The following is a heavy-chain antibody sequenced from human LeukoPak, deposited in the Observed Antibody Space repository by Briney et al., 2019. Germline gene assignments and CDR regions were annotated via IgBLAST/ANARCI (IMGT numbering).Heavy chain of an antibody. Sequence: GGSLRLSCAASGFTFSSYGMHWVRQAPGKGLEWVVFIRYDGSNKYYADSVKGRFTISRDNSKSTLYLQMISLRAEDTAVYYCAKASMVRGVSWDSFDYWGQGTLVTVSS. J-gene: IGHJ4*02. CDR2: IRYDGSNK. V-gene: IGHV3-30*02. D-gene: IGHD3-10*01. CDR1: GFTFSSYG. CDR3: AKASMVRGVSWDSFDY.